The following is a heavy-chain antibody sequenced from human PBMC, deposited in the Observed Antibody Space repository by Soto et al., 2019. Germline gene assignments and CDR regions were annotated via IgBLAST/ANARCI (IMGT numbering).Heavy chain of an antibody. CDR3: ARAQRHSGWPRFDY. V-gene: IGHV3-7*01. CDR2: IKQDGSEK. J-gene: IGHJ4*02. Sequence: GGSLRLSCAASGFTFSSYWMSWVRQAPGKGLEWVANIKQDGSEKYYVDSVKGRFTISRDNAKNSLYLQMNSLRAEDTAVYYCARAQRHSGWPRFDYWGQGTLVTVSS. CDR1: GFTFSSYW. D-gene: IGHD6-19*01.